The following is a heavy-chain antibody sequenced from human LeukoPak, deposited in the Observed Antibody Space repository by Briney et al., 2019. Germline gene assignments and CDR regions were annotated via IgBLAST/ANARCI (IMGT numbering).Heavy chain of an antibody. CDR3: AAGYYDSSGYGPPYYGMDV. V-gene: IGHV1-58*02. CDR1: GFTFTSSA. CDR2: IVVGSGNT. Sequence: SVKVSCKASGFTFTSSAMQWVRQARGQRPEWIGWIVVGSGNTNYAQKFQERVTITRDMSTSTAYMELSSLRSEDTAVYYCAAGYYDSSGYGPPYYGMDVWGQGTTVTVSS. J-gene: IGHJ6*02. D-gene: IGHD3-22*01.